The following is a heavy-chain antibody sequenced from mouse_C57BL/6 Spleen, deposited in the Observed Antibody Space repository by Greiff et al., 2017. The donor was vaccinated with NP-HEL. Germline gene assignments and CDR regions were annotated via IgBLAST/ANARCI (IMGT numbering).Heavy chain of an antibody. V-gene: IGHV1-72*01. J-gene: IGHJ1*03. CDR2: IDPNSGGT. Sequence: VKQRPGRGLEWIGRIDPNSGGTKYNEKFKSKATLTVDKPSSTAYMQLSSLTSEDSAVYYCARDYYGSSYGWYFDVWGTGTTVTVSS. D-gene: IGHD1-1*01. CDR3: ARDYYGSSYGWYFDV.